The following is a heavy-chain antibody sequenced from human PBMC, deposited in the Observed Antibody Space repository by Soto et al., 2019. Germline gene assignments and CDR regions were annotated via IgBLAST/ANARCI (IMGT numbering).Heavy chain of an antibody. V-gene: IGHV4-39*01. Sequence: PSETLSLTCTVSGGSISSSSYYWGWIRQPPGKGLEWIGSIYYSGSTYYNPSLKSRVTISVDTSKNQFSLKLGSVTAADTAVYYCARRGYSGYDWLAPWGQGTLVTVSS. D-gene: IGHD5-12*01. J-gene: IGHJ5*02. CDR2: IYYSGST. CDR1: GGSISSSSYY. CDR3: ARRGYSGYDWLAP.